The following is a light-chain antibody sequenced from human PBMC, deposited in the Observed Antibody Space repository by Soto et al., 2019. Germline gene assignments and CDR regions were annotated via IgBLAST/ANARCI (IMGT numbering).Light chain of an antibody. J-gene: IGKJ1*01. CDR3: HHFVSLPDT. V-gene: IGKV3-20*01. Sequence: EVVLTQSPGTLSLSPGDRVTLSCRASQSVASSYLAWYQQKPGRAPRLLFYSASSRATGIPDSFSVSGYGTDFTRTISRLEREDFAVYYCHHFVSLPDTLGQGTNVE. CDR1: QSVASSY. CDR2: SAS.